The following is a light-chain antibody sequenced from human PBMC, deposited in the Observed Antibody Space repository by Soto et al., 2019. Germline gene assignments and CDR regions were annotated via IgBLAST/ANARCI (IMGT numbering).Light chain of an antibody. J-gene: IGKJ4*01. CDR1: QSVSSY. Sequence: EIVLTQSPATLSLSPGERATLSCGASQSVSSYLAWYQQKPGQAPRLLIYDTSNRATDIPARFSGSGSGTDFTLTISSLEPEDFAVYYCQQRSSWPLTFGGGTKVEIK. V-gene: IGKV3-11*01. CDR2: DTS. CDR3: QQRSSWPLT.